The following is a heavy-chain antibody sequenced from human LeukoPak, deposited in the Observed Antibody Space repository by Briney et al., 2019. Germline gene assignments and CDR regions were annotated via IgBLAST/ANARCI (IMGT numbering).Heavy chain of an antibody. CDR1: GYTFTSYY. J-gene: IGHJ3*02. Sequence: GASVKVSSKASGYTFTSYYMHWVRQAPGQGLEWMGIINPSGGSTSYAQKFQGRVTMTRDTSTSTVYMELSGLRSEDTAVYYCASIYSSDAFDIWGQGTMVTVSS. V-gene: IGHV1-46*01. CDR3: ASIYSSDAFDI. D-gene: IGHD4-11*01. CDR2: INPSGGST.